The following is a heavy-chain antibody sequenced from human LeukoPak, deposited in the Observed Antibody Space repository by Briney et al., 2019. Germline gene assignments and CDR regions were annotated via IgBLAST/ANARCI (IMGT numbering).Heavy chain of an antibody. CDR1: GFTFSSYW. J-gene: IGHJ4*02. CDR2: IKQNGSKK. CDR3: NLHGNHDY. V-gene: IGHV3-7*05. D-gene: IGHD2/OR15-2a*01. Sequence: PGGSLRLSCAASGFTFSSYWMSWVRQAPGKGLEWVANIKQNGSKKYYAESVKGRFTITRDTAKNSVYLQMNSLRAEETAVYYCNLHGNHDYWGQGTLVTVSS.